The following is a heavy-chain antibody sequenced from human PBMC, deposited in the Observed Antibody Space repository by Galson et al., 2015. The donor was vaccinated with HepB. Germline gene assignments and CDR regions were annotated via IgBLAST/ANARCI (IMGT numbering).Heavy chain of an antibody. Sequence: SLRLSCAASGFAFSTHWMHWVRQAPGKGPVWVSRINSDGSSTSYADSVKGRFTISRDNAKNTLYLQMNSLRAEDTAVYYCARALGGYDYVWGSYRNWGQGTLVTASS. J-gene: IGHJ4*02. CDR2: INSDGSST. D-gene: IGHD3-16*02. V-gene: IGHV3-74*01. CDR1: GFAFSTHW. CDR3: ARALGGYDYVWGSYRN.